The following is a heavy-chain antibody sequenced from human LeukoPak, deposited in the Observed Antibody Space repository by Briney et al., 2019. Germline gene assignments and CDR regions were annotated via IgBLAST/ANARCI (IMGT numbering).Heavy chain of an antibody. CDR2: IIPIFGTT. J-gene: IGHJ4*02. Sequence: SVTVSCKASGGTFSSHAISWVRQAPGQGLEWVGGIIPIFGTTNYAQKFQGRVTITTDESTSTGYMELRSLRSDDTAVYYCARGDSGYDYGFDNWGQGTLVTVSS. CDR1: GGTFSSHA. CDR3: ARGDSGYDYGFDN. V-gene: IGHV1-69*05. D-gene: IGHD5-12*01.